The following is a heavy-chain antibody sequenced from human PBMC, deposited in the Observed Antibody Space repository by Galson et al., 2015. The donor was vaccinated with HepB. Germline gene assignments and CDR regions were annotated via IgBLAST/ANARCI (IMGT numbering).Heavy chain of an antibody. CDR3: AKDRGNRHPGGAFDI. CDR1: GFTFSSYG. Sequence: SLRLSCAASGFTFSSYGMHWVRQAPGKGLEWVAVISYDGSNKYYADSVKGRFTISRDNSKNTLYLQMNSLRAEDTAVYYCAKDRGNRHPGGAFDIWGQGTMVTVSS. CDR2: ISYDGSNK. D-gene: IGHD1-14*01. J-gene: IGHJ3*02. V-gene: IGHV3-30*18.